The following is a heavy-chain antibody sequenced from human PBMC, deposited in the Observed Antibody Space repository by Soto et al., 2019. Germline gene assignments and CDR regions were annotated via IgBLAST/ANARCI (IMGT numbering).Heavy chain of an antibody. CDR2: IYYSGRT. V-gene: IGHV4-59*01. D-gene: IGHD3-22*01. J-gene: IGHJ3*02. Sequence: PSETLSVTCTVSGGSSGGYDWSCIREPPGKGLEGIGDIYYSGRTNYNPSLKSRVTISVDTSKTQFSLKLSSVTAADTAVYYCARAGVAGYYYDSSGLRAFDIWGQGPMVTVSS. CDR1: GGSSGGYD. CDR3: ARAGVAGYYYDSSGLRAFDI.